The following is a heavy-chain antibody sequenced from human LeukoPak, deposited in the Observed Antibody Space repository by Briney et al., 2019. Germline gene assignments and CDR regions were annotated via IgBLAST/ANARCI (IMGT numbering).Heavy chain of an antibody. CDR2: ISPYNGDT. V-gene: IGHV1-18*01. CDR1: GYTFTSYG. Sequence: GAPVKVSCKASGYTFTSYGISWVRQAPGQVLEWMGWISPYNGDTKYAQKIQGRVTMTTDTSTSTAYMELRSLRSDDTAVYFCARVGYDRDFDYWGQGTLVTVSS. CDR3: ARVGYDRDFDY. J-gene: IGHJ4*02. D-gene: IGHD3-22*01.